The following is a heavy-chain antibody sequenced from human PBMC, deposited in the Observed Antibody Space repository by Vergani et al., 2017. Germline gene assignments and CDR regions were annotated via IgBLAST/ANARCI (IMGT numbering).Heavy chain of an antibody. CDR3: TRPFYYYGSGSLDWYFDL. Sequence: QVQLQESGPGLVKPSETLSLTCAVSGYSISSGYYWGWIRQPPGKGLEWIGSIYHSGSTYYNPSLKSRVTISVDTPKNQFSLKLSSVTAADTAVYYCTRPFYYYGSGSLDWYFDLWGRGTLVTVSS. J-gene: IGHJ2*01. V-gene: IGHV4-38-2*01. D-gene: IGHD3-10*01. CDR1: GYSISSGYY. CDR2: IYHSGST.